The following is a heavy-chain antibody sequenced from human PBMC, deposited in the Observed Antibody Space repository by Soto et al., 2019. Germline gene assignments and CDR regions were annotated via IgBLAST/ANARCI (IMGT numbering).Heavy chain of an antibody. J-gene: IGHJ6*02. CDR2: MSHDGSNT. V-gene: IGHV3-30-3*01. CDR3: ARPGSGYDVLTGHYFYYYHAMDV. CDR1: GVLFNPYD. D-gene: IGHD3-9*01. Sequence: PRGSLSLSCTTSGVLFNPYDIHWVRQAPGKGLEWVAVMSHDGSNTYYADSVKGRFTISRDNPKNTLYLQMNTLRTDDTAVYYCARPGSGYDVLTGHYFYYYHAMDVWGQGTTVTVSS.